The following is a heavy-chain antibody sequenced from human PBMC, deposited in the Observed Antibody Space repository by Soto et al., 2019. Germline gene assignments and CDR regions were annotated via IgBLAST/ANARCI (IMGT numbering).Heavy chain of an antibody. CDR1: GFTFSSYA. CDR3: AKDARGGYSYGPTNWFDP. Sequence: PGGSLRLSRAASGFTFSSYAMSWVRQAPGKGLEWVSAISGSGGSTYYADSVKGRFTISRDNSKNTLYLQMNSLRAEDTAVYYCAKDARGGYSYGPTNWFDPWGQGTLVTVSS. CDR2: ISGSGGST. V-gene: IGHV3-23*01. D-gene: IGHD5-18*01. J-gene: IGHJ5*02.